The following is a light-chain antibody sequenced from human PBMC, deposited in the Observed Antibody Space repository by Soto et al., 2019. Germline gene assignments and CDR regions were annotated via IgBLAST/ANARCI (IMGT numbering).Light chain of an antibody. Sequence: DIQMTQSPSTLSASVGDRVSITCRASQSISSWVAWYQQKPGKAPKLLIYDASSLESGVPSRFSGSGSGTEFTLTISSLQPDDFATYYCQQYNTYPWTFGQGTKV. J-gene: IGKJ1*01. CDR3: QQYNTYPWT. CDR1: QSISSW. CDR2: DAS. V-gene: IGKV1-5*01.